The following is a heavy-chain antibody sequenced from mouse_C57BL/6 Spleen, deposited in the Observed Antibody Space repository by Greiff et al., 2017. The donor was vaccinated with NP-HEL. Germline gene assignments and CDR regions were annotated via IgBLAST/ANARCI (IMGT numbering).Heavy chain of an antibody. CDR3: ARRVLTTPYAMDY. Sequence: VQLQQSGPELVKPGASVKISCKASGYAFSSSWMNWVKQRPGKGLEWIGRIYPGDGDTNYNGKFKGKATLTADKSSSTAYMQLSSLTSEDSAVYFCARRVLTTPYAMDYWGQGTSVTVSS. D-gene: IGHD2-12*01. CDR1: GYAFSSSW. V-gene: IGHV1-82*01. J-gene: IGHJ4*01. CDR2: IYPGDGDT.